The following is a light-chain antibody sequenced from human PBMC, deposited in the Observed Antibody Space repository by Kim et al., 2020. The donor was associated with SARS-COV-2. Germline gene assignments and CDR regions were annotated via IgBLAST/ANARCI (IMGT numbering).Light chain of an antibody. CDR1: QRVLYSSNNQNY. Sequence: RATINCKSSQRVLYSSNNQNYLAWYQQKPGQPPKLLIYWASTREYGVPDRFSGSGSGTDFTLTISSLQAEDVAVYYCQQYYSTPYTFGQGTKLEI. V-gene: IGKV4-1*01. CDR3: QQYYSTPYT. J-gene: IGKJ2*01. CDR2: WAS.